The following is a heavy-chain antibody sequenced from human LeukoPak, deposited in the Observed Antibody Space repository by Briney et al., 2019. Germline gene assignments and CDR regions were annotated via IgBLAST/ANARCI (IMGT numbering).Heavy chain of an antibody. CDR1: GFTFSSYA. J-gene: IGHJ3*02. Sequence: GGSLRLSCAASGFTFSSYAMSWVRQAPGKGLEWVAVIWYDGSNKYYADSVKGRFTISRDNSKNTLNVQMNSLRAEDTAVYYCARGAGNGVVYAFDIWGQGTMVTVSS. V-gene: IGHV3-33*08. CDR2: IWYDGSNK. CDR3: ARGAGNGVVYAFDI. D-gene: IGHD3-3*01.